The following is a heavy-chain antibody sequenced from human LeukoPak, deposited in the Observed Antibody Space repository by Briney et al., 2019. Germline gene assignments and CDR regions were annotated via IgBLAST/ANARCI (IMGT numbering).Heavy chain of an antibody. J-gene: IGHJ4*02. CDR1: GFTFSTYG. CDR2: VWHDGSNK. V-gene: IGHV3-33*01. Sequence: GGSLRLSCAASGFTFSTYGMHWVRQAPGKGLEWVAVVWHDGSNKFYADSMKGRITISRDNSKNTLYLQMNTLRAEDSALYYCARAPQWEPPDYWGQGILVIVSS. CDR3: ARAPQWEPPDY. D-gene: IGHD1-26*01.